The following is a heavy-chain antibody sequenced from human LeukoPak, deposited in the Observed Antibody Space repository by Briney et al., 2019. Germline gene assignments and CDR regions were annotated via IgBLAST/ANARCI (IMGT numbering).Heavy chain of an antibody. J-gene: IGHJ4*02. CDR2: ISSSSSYI. D-gene: IGHD1-7*01. Sequence: GGSLRLSCAASGFTFSSYTMNWVRQAPGKGLEWVSSISSSSSYIFYADSVKGRFTISRDNAKNSLYLQTNSLRAEDTAAYYCARVRELYRDYWGQGTLVTVSS. CDR1: GFTFSSYT. V-gene: IGHV3-21*01. CDR3: ARVRELYRDY.